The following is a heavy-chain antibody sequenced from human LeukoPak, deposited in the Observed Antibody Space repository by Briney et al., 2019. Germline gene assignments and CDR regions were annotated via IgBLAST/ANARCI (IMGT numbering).Heavy chain of an antibody. CDR3: ARGPTEYSSSSFLGDH. CDR2: ISSSGSTI. J-gene: IGHJ4*02. D-gene: IGHD6-6*01. CDR1: GFTFSDYY. V-gene: IGHV3-11*04. Sequence: GGSLRLSCAASGFTFSDYYMSWIRQAPGKGLEWVSYISSSGSTIYYADSVKGRFTISRDNAKNSLYLQMNSLRAEDTAVYYCARGPTEYSSSSFLGDHWGQGTLVTVSS.